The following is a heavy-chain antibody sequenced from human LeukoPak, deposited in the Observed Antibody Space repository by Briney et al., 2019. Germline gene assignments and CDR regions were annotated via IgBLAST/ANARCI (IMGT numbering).Heavy chain of an antibody. CDR2: IIPIFGTA. V-gene: IGHV1-69*05. J-gene: IGHJ5*02. D-gene: IGHD1-7*01. CDR3: ARALGAKLELQP. Sequence: SVKVSCKASGGTFSSYAISWVRQAPGQGLGWMGGIIPIFGTANYAQKFQGRVTITTDESTSTAYVELSSLRSEDTAVYYCARALGAKLELQPWGQGTLVTVSS. CDR1: GGTFSSYA.